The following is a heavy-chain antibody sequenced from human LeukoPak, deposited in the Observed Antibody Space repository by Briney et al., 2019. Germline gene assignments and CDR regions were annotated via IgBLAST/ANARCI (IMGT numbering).Heavy chain of an antibody. CDR3: AKGTRIQPNPYYFDY. D-gene: IGHD5-18*01. Sequence: PGGSLRLSCAASGFTFNNYAMSWVRQAPGKGLEWVSAISGSGGSTYYADSVKGRFTISRDNSKNTLYLQINSLRAEDTAVYYCAKGTRIQPNPYYFDYWGQGTLVTVSS. J-gene: IGHJ4*02. V-gene: IGHV3-23*01. CDR2: ISGSGGST. CDR1: GFTFNNYA.